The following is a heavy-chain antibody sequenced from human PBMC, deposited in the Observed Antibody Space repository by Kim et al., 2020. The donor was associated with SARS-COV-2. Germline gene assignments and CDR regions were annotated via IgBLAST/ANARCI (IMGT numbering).Heavy chain of an antibody. V-gene: IGHV1-46*01. CDR1: GFTFTNYF. D-gene: IGHD6-19*01. Sequence: ASVKVSCKASGFTFTNYFMHWVRQAPGQGLEWMGTINPTGAFTLFTQKYQGRVIITKDTSTSTVYMEVSSLRSEDTAVYYCAREAALIAVPKKNFDYWGQGTLVTVSS. CDR3: AREAALIAVPKKNFDY. J-gene: IGHJ4*02. CDR2: INPTGAFT.